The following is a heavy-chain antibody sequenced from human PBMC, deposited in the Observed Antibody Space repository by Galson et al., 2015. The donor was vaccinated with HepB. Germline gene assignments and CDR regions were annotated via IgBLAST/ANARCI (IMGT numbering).Heavy chain of an antibody. CDR1: GFTFTTYA. J-gene: IGHJ6*02. CDR3: AKFPIYGMDV. Sequence: LRLSCAASGFTFTTYAMSWVRQAPGKGLEWVSGISGSGGSTYYADSVKGRFTISRDNSKNTLYLQMNSLRAEDTAVYYCAKFPIYGMDVWGQGTTVTVSS. CDR2: ISGSGGST. V-gene: IGHV3-23*01.